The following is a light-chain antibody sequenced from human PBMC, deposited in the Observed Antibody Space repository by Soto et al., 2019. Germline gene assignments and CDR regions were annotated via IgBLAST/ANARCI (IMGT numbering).Light chain of an antibody. CDR3: QQSYSTTRT. V-gene: IGKV1-39*01. J-gene: IGKJ4*02. Sequence: DIQITPSPSSRSTSVGDRVTITCRASQGIRNDLGWYQQKPGKAPKRLIYAASSLQSGVPSRFSGSGSGTDFTLNISSLQPEDCATYYCQQSYSTTRTFGGGNKVDI. CDR2: AAS. CDR1: QGIRND.